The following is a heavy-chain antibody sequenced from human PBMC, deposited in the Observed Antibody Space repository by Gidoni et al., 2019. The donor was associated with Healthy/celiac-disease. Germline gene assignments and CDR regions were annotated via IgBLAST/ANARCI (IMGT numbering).Heavy chain of an antibody. CDR1: GFPFSSYA. Sequence: EVQLLESGGGLVQPGGSLRLSCAAPGFPFSSYAMSWVRQAPGKGLEGVSAISGRGGSTYYAKAVKGRCTSSRDKSKNTLYLQKNSLRAEDTAVYYCAKVMVIASWRTPYGMDVWGQGTTVTVSS. V-gene: IGHV3-23*01. D-gene: IGHD2-21*01. J-gene: IGHJ6*02. CDR2: ISGRGGST. CDR3: AKVMVIASWRTPYGMDV.